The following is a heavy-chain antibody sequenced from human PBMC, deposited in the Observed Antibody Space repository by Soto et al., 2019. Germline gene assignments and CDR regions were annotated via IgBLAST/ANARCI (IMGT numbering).Heavy chain of an antibody. J-gene: IGHJ3*02. CDR1: GGSISSGGYY. D-gene: IGHD3-3*01. CDR2: IYYSGST. CDR3: ARANQKISRDAFDI. V-gene: IGHV4-31*03. Sequence: SETLSLTCTVSGGSISSGGYYWSWIRQHPGKGLEWIGYIYYSGSTYYNPSLKSRVTISVDTSKNQFSLKLSSVTAADTAVYYCARANQKISRDAFDICGQGTMVSVSS.